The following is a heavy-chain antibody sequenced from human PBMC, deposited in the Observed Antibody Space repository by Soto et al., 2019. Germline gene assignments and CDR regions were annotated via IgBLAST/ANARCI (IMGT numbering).Heavy chain of an antibody. J-gene: IGHJ4*02. V-gene: IGHV3-66*01. D-gene: IGHD3-22*01. CDR2: IYSGGST. CDR3: ARETDYYDSSGYYDY. CDR1: GFTVSSNY. Sequence: GGSLRLSCAASGFTVSSNYMSWVRQAPGKGLEWVSVIYSGGSTYYADSVKGRFTISRDNSKNTLYLQMNSLRAEDTAVYYCARETDYYDSSGYYDYWGQGT.